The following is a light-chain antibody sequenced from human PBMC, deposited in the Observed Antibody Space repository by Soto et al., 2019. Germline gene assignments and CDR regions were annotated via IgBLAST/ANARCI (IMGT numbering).Light chain of an antibody. V-gene: IGKV3D-15*01. CDR2: DAS. Sequence: IVLTQSPGTLSLSPGDRATLSCGASQSVSSYLAWYQQKPGQAPRLLIYDASNRPTGIPARFSGSGSGTEFSLTISGLQSEDFAIYYCQQYNNWWTFGQGTKVDIK. CDR3: QQYNNWWT. J-gene: IGKJ1*01. CDR1: QSVSSY.